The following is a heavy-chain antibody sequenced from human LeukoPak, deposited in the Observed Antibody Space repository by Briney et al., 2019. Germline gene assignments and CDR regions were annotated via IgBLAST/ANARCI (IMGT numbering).Heavy chain of an antibody. D-gene: IGHD1-1*01. Sequence: GGSLRLSCAASGFTFSNYWMSWLRQAPGKGLEWVANIRQDGNEKYYVDSVKGRFTISRDNAQNSLYLQMNSLRVEDTAVYYCAKDLNWNQADYWGQGTLVTVSS. V-gene: IGHV3-7*01. J-gene: IGHJ4*02. CDR3: AKDLNWNQADY. CDR2: IRQDGNEK. CDR1: GFTFSNYW.